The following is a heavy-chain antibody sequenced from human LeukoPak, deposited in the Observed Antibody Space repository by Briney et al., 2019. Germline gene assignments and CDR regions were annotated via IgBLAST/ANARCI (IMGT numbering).Heavy chain of an antibody. D-gene: IGHD4-23*01. CDR1: GGSFSGYH. Sequence: PSETLSLTCAVYGGSFSGYHRSWIRQPPGKGLEWIGEINHSGSTNYNPTLKSRVTISVDTSKNQISLKVNSVTAADTAVYYCARAVNFYYYYMDVWGRGTTVTVSS. CDR2: INHSGST. V-gene: IGHV4-34*01. J-gene: IGHJ6*03. CDR3: ARAVNFYYYYMDV.